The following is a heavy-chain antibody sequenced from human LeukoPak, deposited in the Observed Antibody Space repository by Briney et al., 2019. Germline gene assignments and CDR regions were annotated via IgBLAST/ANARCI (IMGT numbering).Heavy chain of an antibody. V-gene: IGHV4-39*07. CDR3: ARVVTAMGGDYYYYYMDV. J-gene: IGHJ6*03. CDR2: IYYSGST. CDR1: GGSISSSSYY. Sequence: SETLSLTCTVSGGSISSSSYYWGWIRQPPGKGLEWIGSIYYSGSTYYNPSLKSRVTISVDTSKNQFSLKLSSVTAADTAVYYCARVVTAMGGDYYYYYMDVWGKGTTVTISS. D-gene: IGHD5-18*01.